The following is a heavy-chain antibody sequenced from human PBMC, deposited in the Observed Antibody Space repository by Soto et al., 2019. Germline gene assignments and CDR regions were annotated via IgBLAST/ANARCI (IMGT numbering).Heavy chain of an antibody. CDR2: ISSSGTGI. D-gene: IGHD2-15*01. V-gene: IGHV3-11*01. Sequence: PXGSLRLSCAASGFTFSDYYMTWIRQAPGKGLDWVSYISSSGTGIYYPDSVKGRFTISRDNAKNSLYLQMSSLRAEDTAVYYCARAYSDAFDIWGHGSMVTVSS. CDR1: GFTFSDYY. CDR3: ARAYSDAFDI. J-gene: IGHJ3*02.